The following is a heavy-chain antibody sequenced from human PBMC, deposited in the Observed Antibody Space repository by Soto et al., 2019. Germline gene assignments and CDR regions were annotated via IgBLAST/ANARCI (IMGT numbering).Heavy chain of an antibody. CDR3: AGTLGYYGSGTYYSVDY. D-gene: IGHD3-10*01. V-gene: IGHV4-59*01. CDR1: GGSISSYY. CDR2: IYYSGST. J-gene: IGHJ4*02. Sequence: SETLSLTCTVSGGSISSYYWSWIRQPPGKGLEWIAYIYYSGSTNYNPSLKSRVTISVDTSKNQFSLKLSSVTAADTAVYYCAGTLGYYGSGTYYSVDYWGQGTLVTVSS.